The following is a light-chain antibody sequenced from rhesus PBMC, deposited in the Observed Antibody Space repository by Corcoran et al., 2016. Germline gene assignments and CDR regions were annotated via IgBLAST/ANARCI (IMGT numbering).Light chain of an antibody. Sequence: ETLVTQSPATLSLSPGERATLSCRASQSVGTNLAWYQQKPGQAPKLLINYASTRATGTPDRFSGRWSGTELTLTSSSLEPEDVAVYYCQQYNYWNTFGQGTKVEIK. CDR1: QSVGTN. CDR3: QQYNYWNT. V-gene: IGKV3-24*04. CDR2: YAS. J-gene: IGKJ2*01.